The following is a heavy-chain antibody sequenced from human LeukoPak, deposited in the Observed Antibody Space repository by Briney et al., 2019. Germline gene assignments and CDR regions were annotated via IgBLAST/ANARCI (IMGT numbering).Heavy chain of an antibody. CDR1: GYSFTSYA. Sequence: ASVKVSCKASGYSFTSYAMHWVRQAPGQRLEGMGWIYAGNGNTQFSQNFQGRVTFTWDTSASTAYMELSGLRSEDTAVYYCARGYCSSTSCQYYLDYWGQGTLVTVSS. D-gene: IGHD2-2*01. V-gene: IGHV1-3*01. J-gene: IGHJ4*02. CDR3: ARGYCSSTSCQYYLDY. CDR2: IYAGNGNT.